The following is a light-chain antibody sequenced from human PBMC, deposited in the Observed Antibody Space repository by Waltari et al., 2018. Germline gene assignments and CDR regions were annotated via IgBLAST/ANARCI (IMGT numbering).Light chain of an antibody. V-gene: IGKV1-6*01. CDR1: QAIRND. J-gene: IGKJ1*01. CDR2: SAS. Sequence: AIRMTQSPSSVSASVGDRVTITCRASQAIRNDLAWYQQRPGNAPKLLISSASTLQSGVPSRFSGSGSGTDFTLTINSLQPEDFATYYCLQDYDYPWTFGQGTKVEI. CDR3: LQDYDYPWT.